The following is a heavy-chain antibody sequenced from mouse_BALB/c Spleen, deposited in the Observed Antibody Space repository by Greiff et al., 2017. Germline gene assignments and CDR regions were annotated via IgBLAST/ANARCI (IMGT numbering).Heavy chain of an antibody. CDR1: GYTFTSYY. CDR2: IYPGNVNT. D-gene: IGHD2-4*01. J-gene: IGHJ3*01. Sequence: QVQLQQSGPELVKPGASVRISCKASGYTFTSYYIHWVKQRPGQGLEWIGWIYPGNVNTKYNEKFKGKATLTADKSSSTAYMQLSSLTSEDSAVYFCARPYDYDSAWFAYWGQGTLVTVSA. V-gene: IGHV1S56*01. CDR3: ARPYDYDSAWFAY.